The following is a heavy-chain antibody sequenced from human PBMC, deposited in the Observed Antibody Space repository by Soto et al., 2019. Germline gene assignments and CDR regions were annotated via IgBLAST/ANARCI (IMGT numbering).Heavy chain of an antibody. D-gene: IGHD1-7*01. J-gene: IGHJ4*02. CDR3: EKEDMELEFDY. V-gene: IGHV3-30*18. Sequence: GGSLRLSCASSGFTFSSYVMHWVRQAPGKGLEWVAVISYDGSNKYYADSVKGRFTISRDNSKNTLYLQMNSLRAEDTAVYYCEKEDMELEFDYWGQGTLVTVSS. CDR2: ISYDGSNK. CDR1: GFTFSSYV.